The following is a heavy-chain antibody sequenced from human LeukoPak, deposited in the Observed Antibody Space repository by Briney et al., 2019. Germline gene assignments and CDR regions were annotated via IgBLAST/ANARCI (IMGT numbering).Heavy chain of an antibody. Sequence: ASVKVSCKASGGTFSSYAISWVRQAPGQGLEWVGGIIPIFGTANYAQKFQGRVTITADESTSTAYMELSSLRSEDTAVYYCARGYYYDSSGYFDYWGQGTLVTVSS. J-gene: IGHJ4*02. CDR3: ARGYYYDSSGYFDY. CDR1: GGTFSSYA. CDR2: IIPIFGTA. D-gene: IGHD3-22*01. V-gene: IGHV1-69*13.